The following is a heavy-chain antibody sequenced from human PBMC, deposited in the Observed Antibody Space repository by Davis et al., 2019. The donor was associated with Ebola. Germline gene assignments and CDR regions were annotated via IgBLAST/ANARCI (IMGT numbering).Heavy chain of an antibody. Sequence: SQTLSLTCAISGDSVSINRGAWNWIRQSPSRGLAWLGRTYYNSKWYNDSAMSVKGRITINPGTSKNQFSLQLNSVTPEDTAVYYCARGFLRDGFDIWGQGTMITVSS. D-gene: IGHD3-3*01. CDR2: TYYNSKWYN. V-gene: IGHV6-1*01. J-gene: IGHJ3*02. CDR3: ARGFLRDGFDI. CDR1: GDSVSINRGA.